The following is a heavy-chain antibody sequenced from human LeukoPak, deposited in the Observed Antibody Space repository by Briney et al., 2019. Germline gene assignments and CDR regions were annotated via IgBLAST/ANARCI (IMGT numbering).Heavy chain of an antibody. CDR1: GFTFNNYY. CDR2: IKQDGSDK. CDR3: ARIGSDSSGWQHSSYFDY. Sequence: PGGSLRLSCAASGFTFNNYYMSWVRQAPGKGLEWVANIKQDGSDKYYVDSVKGRFTISRDNAKNSLYLQMNSLRAEDTAVYYCARIGSDSSGWQHSSYFDYWGQGTLVTVSS. J-gene: IGHJ4*02. V-gene: IGHV3-7*01. D-gene: IGHD6-19*01.